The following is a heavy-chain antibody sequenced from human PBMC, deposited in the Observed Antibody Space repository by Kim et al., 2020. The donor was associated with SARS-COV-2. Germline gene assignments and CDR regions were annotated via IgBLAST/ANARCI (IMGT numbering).Heavy chain of an antibody. CDR3: ARDMGIRDCGGDCYSPL. D-gene: IGHD2-21*02. V-gene: IGHV3-21*01. Sequence: VKGRFTISRDNAKNSLYLQMNSLRAEDTAVYYCARDMGIRDCGGDCYSPLWGQGTLVTVSS. J-gene: IGHJ4*02.